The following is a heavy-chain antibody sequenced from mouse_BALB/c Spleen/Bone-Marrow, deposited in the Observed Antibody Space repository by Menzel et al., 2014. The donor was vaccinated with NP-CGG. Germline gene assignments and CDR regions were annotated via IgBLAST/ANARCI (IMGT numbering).Heavy chain of an antibody. V-gene: IGHV1-82*01. CDR1: GYPFSSSW. J-gene: IGHJ1*01. CDR3: TRSNYGYWYFDV. CDR2: IYPGDGNT. Sequence: VHLVESGPELVKPGASVKIACKVSGYPFSSSWMNWVKQRPGQGLEWIGRIYPGDGNTNYNGKFKGKATLTVDKSSSTAYMQLSSLTSEDSAVYYCTRSNYGYWYFDVWGAGTTVTVSS. D-gene: IGHD1-1*01.